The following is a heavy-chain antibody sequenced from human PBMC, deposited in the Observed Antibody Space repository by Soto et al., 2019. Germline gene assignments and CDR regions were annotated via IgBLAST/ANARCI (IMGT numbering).Heavy chain of an antibody. V-gene: IGHV4-39*01. CDR2: IYYSGST. Sequence: SETLSLTCTVSGGSISSSSYYWGWIRQPPGKGLEWIGSIYYSGSTYYNPSLKSRVTISVDTSKNQFSLKLSSVTAADTAVYYCARQRLWFGELFDWFDPWGQGTLVTVSS. CDR1: GGSISSSSYY. CDR3: ARQRLWFGELFDWFDP. D-gene: IGHD3-10*01. J-gene: IGHJ5*02.